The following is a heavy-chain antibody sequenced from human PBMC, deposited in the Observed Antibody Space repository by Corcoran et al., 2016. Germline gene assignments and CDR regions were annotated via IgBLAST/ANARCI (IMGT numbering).Heavy chain of an antibody. CDR3: ATSVYSRAYS. CDR1: GFTPSSYW. J-gene: IGHJ5*02. D-gene: IGHD6-13*01. Sequence: EVHLVESGGGLVQPGGSLRISCAASGFTPSSYWMQWVRQAPGKGLVWVAHIGNDGSATAYADSVKGRFTVSRDNAKNTLDLQMNSMRDEDTAVYYCATSVYSRAYSWGQGTLVTVSS. CDR2: IGNDGSAT. V-gene: IGHV3-74*03.